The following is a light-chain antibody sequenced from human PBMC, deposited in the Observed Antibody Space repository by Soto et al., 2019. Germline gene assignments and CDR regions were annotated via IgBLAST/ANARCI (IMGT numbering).Light chain of an antibody. J-gene: IGLJ2*01. CDR1: SSDIGYYDS. V-gene: IGLV2-14*03. CDR2: DVS. CDR3: ASYPYTKTHVV. Sequence: QSVLTQPASVSGSPGQSITIACTGTSSDIGYYDSVSWYQRHPGRVPKLIIYDVSGPPSGVSNRFSGYKFGVTATLTISGLQADDQADYYCASYPYTKTHVVFGGGTKVTVL.